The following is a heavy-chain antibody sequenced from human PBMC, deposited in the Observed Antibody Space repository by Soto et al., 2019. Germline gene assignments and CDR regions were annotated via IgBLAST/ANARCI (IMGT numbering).Heavy chain of an antibody. CDR2: IYYSGST. CDR1: GGSISSGGYY. D-gene: IGHD3-16*01. CDR3: ARVPFMITFGGPKREAFDI. J-gene: IGHJ3*02. Sequence: SETLSLTCTVSGGSISSGGYYWSWIRQHPGKGLEWIGYIYYSGSTYYNPSLKSRVTISVDTSKNQFSLKLSSVTAADTAVYYCARVPFMITFGGPKREAFDIWGQGTMVTVSS. V-gene: IGHV4-31*03.